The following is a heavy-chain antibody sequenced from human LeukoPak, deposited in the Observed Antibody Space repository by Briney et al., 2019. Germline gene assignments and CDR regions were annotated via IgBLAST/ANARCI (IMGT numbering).Heavy chain of an antibody. CDR2: ISGSGGST. Sequence: QSGGSLRLSCAASGFTFSSYAMSWVRQAPGKGLEWVSAISGSGGSTYYADSVKGRFTISRDNSKNTLYLQMNSLGAEDTAVYYCAKDSHGSGSYYNLNWFDPWGQGTLVTVSS. CDR1: GFTFSSYA. J-gene: IGHJ5*02. V-gene: IGHV3-23*01. D-gene: IGHD3-10*01. CDR3: AKDSHGSGSYYNLNWFDP.